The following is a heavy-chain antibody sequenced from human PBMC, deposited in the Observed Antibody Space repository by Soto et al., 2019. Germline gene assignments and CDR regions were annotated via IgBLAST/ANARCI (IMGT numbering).Heavy chain of an antibody. Sequence: GESLKISCAASGFTFSSYAMHWVRQAPGKGLEWVAVISYDGSNKYYADSVKGRFTISRDNSKNTLYLQMNSLRAEDTAVYYCARDPGAYYGSGSSIDYWGQGTLVTVSS. J-gene: IGHJ4*02. CDR3: ARDPGAYYGSGSSIDY. CDR2: ISYDGSNK. CDR1: GFTFSSYA. D-gene: IGHD3-10*01. V-gene: IGHV3-30-3*01.